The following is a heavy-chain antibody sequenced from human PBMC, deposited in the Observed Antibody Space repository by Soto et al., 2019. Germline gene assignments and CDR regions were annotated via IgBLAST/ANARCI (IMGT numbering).Heavy chain of an antibody. D-gene: IGHD2-15*01. V-gene: IGHV4-59*01. J-gene: IGHJ4*02. CDR1: GGSISSYY. CDR3: ARALGGPRGRFDY. Sequence: QVQLQESGPGLVKPSETLSLTCTVSGGSISSYYWSWIRQPPGKGLEWIGYIYYSGSTNYNPSLKSRVTISVDTSKNQFSLKLSSVTAADTAVYYCARALGGPRGRFDYWGQGTLVTVSS. CDR2: IYYSGST.